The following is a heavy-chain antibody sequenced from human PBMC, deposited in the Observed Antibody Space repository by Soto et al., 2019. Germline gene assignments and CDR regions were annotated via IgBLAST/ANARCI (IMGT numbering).Heavy chain of an antibody. CDR3: TTLNYGPDYYSYSMDV. D-gene: IGHD1-7*01. J-gene: IGHJ6*03. Sequence: GGSLRLSCAASGFTFSNAWITWVRQAPGKGLEWVGRIKSKTDDRTTDIAAPLKGRFAISRDDSKDMVYLQMNSLKTEDTGMYYCTTLNYGPDYYSYSMDVWGKGTTVTVSS. CDR2: IKSKTDDRTT. CDR1: GFTFSNAW. V-gene: IGHV3-15*07.